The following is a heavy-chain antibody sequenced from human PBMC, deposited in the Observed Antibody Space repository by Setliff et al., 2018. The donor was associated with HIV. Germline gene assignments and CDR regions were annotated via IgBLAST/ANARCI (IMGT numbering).Heavy chain of an antibody. D-gene: IGHD3-16*01. V-gene: IGHV4-39*01. J-gene: IGHJ4*02. CDR1: GGSISNYF. CDR3: VNPSGAMGDFDS. Sequence: SETLSLTCTVSGGSISNYFWGWIRQPPGKGLEWIGTIYYHGSTYYNPSLKSRVTISIDTSKNQFSLQLTSVTAADTAVYYCVNPSGAMGDFDSWGQGTLVTVSS. CDR2: IYYHGST.